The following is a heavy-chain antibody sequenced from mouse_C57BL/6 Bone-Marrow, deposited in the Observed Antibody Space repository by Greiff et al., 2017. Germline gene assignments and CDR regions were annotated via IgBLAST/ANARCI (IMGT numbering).Heavy chain of an antibody. Sequence: VQLQESGGGLVQPGGSMKLSCVASGFTFSNYWMNWVRQSPEKGLEWVAQIRLKSDNYATHYAESVKGRFTISSDDSKRSVYLQMNNLRAEDTGIYYCTEADYYWDYWGQGTTLTVSS. J-gene: IGHJ2*01. CDR1: GFTFSNYW. V-gene: IGHV6-3*01. CDR2: IRLKSDNYAT. CDR3: TEADYYWDY.